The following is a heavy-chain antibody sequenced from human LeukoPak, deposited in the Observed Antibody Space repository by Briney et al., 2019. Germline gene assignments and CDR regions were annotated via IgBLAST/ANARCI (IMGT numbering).Heavy chain of an antibody. D-gene: IGHD6-13*01. Sequence: PSETPSLTCTVSGGSISGYYWSWIRQPPGKGLEWIGYIYYSGSTNYNPSLKSRVTISVDTSKNQFSLKLSSVTAADTAVYYCARASDGSSWYFNWFDPWGQGTLVTVSS. J-gene: IGHJ5*02. CDR2: IYYSGST. CDR1: GGSISGYY. V-gene: IGHV4-59*01. CDR3: ARASDGSSWYFNWFDP.